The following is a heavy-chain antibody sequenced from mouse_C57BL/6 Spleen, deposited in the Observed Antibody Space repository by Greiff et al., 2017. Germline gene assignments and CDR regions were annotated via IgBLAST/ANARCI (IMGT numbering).Heavy chain of an antibody. D-gene: IGHD1-1*01. J-gene: IGHJ1*03. CDR2: INPSTGGT. Sequence: VQLQQSGPELVKPGASVKISCKASGYSFTGYYMNWVKQSPEKSLEWIGEINPSTGGTTYNQKFKAKATLTVDKSSSTAYMQLKSLTSEDSAVYYCARWYGRNFDVWGTGTTVTVSS. CDR1: GYSFTGYY. CDR3: ARWYGRNFDV. V-gene: IGHV1-42*01.